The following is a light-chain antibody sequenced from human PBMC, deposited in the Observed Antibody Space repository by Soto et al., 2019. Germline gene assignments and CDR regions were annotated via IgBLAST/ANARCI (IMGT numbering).Light chain of an antibody. CDR1: QGISSY. CDR3: QHYYSYPWT. CDR2: AAS. V-gene: IGKV1-8*01. Sequence: AIRMTQSPSSFSASTGGRVTITCRASQGISSYLAWYQQKPGKAPKLLIYAASTLQSGVPSRFSGSGSGTDFTLTISCLQSEDFATYYCQHYYSYPWTFGQGTKVEIK. J-gene: IGKJ1*01.